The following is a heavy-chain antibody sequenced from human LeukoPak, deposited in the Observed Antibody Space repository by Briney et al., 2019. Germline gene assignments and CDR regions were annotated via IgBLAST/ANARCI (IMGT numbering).Heavy chain of an antibody. CDR1: GGSFSGYY. V-gene: IGHV4-59*08. J-gene: IGHJ6*02. CDR2: IYYSGST. CDR3: ARQNYYDSSGYSWGSVYYYYGMDV. Sequence: PSETLSLTCAVYGGSFSGYYWSWIRQPPGKGLEWIGYIYYSGSTNYNPSLKSRVTISVDTSKNQFSLKLSSVTAADTAVYYCARQNYYDSSGYSWGSVYYYYGMDVWGQGTTVTVSS. D-gene: IGHD3-22*01.